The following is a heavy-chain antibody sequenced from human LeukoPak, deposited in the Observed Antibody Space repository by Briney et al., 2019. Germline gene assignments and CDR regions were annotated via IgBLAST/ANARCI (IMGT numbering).Heavy chain of an antibody. D-gene: IGHD1-7*01. Sequence: GASVKVSCKASGYTFTSYDINWVRQATGQGLEWMGWMNPNSGNTGYAQKLQGRVTMTTDTSTSTAYMELRSLRSDDTAVYYCARGGLPNSYYYYYGMDVWGQGTTVTVSS. CDR3: ARGGLPNSYYYYYGMDV. CDR2: MNPNSGNT. CDR1: GYTFTSYD. J-gene: IGHJ6*02. V-gene: IGHV1-8*01.